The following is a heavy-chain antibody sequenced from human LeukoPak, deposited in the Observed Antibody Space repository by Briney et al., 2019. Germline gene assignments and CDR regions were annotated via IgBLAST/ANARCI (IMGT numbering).Heavy chain of an antibody. CDR3: ARDVLRFLEWFPAPEYNWFDP. CDR1: GGSISSSSYY. D-gene: IGHD3-3*01. Sequence: SETLSLTCTVSGGSISSSSYYWGWIRQPPGKGLEWIGSIYYSGSTYYNPSLKSRVTISVDTSKNQFSLKLSSVTAADTAVYYCARDVLRFLEWFPAPEYNWFDPWGQGTLVAVSS. V-gene: IGHV4-39*02. J-gene: IGHJ5*02. CDR2: IYYSGST.